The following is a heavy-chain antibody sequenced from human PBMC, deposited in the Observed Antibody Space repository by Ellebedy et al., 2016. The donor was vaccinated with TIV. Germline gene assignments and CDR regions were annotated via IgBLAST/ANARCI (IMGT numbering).Heavy chain of an antibody. CDR1: RFIFSDYA. CDR3: ARSYDLLSGNYPSLDR. V-gene: IGHV3-30*04. CDR2: VPYVGTNA. J-gene: IGHJ5*02. Sequence: PGGSLRLSCVVSRFIFSDYAMHRVRQAPGKVLEWVAVVPYVGTNAYYADSGKGRFSISRDNSKNTVYLQMNNLRAEDTAVYYCARSYDLLSGNYPSLDRWGQGTLVSVSS. D-gene: IGHD3-9*01.